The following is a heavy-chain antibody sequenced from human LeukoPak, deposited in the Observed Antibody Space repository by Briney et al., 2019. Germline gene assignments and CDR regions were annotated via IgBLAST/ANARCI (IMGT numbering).Heavy chain of an antibody. CDR1: GFTFSRYA. J-gene: IGHJ1*01. Sequence: GGSLRLSCAASGFTFSRYAMEWVRQAPGKGLEWVAVISHDGSKKYYADSVKGRFTISRDNSKNTLYLQMNSLRDEDTAVYYCAKDPYSGSFEYFQHWGQGTLVTVSS. V-gene: IGHV3-30*18. CDR2: ISHDGSKK. CDR3: AKDPYSGSFEYFQH. D-gene: IGHD1-26*01.